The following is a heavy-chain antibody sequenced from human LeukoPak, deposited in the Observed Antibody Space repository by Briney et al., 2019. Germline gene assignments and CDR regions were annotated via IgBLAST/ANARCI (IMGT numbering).Heavy chain of an antibody. CDR1: GYSISSGYY. CDR2: IYHSGST. D-gene: IGHD5-12*01. CDR3: ARVATTQYYFDY. V-gene: IGHV4-38-2*02. Sequence: SETLSLTCTVSGYSISSGYYWGWIRQPPGKGLEWTGSIYHSGSTYYNPSLKSRVTISVDTSKNQFSLKLSSVTAADTAVYYCARVATTQYYFDYWGQGTLVTVSS. J-gene: IGHJ4*02.